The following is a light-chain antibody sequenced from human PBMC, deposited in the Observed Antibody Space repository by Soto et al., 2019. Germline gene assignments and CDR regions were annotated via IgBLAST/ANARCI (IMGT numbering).Light chain of an antibody. CDR1: QSVFSSSANKDY. CDR3: QQYLSSPLT. J-gene: IGKJ4*01. CDR2: STS. Sequence: DIVMTQSPDSLTVSVGERASISCKSSQSVFSSSANKDYIAWFQQKPGQPPKVLIYSTSTRDSGVPDRFSGSGSGTDFTLTISSLQAEDVAVYYCQQYLSSPLTFGGGTKVEIK. V-gene: IGKV4-1*01.